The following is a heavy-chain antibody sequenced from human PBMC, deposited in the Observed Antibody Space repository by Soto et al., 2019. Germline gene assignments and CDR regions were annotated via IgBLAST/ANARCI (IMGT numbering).Heavy chain of an antibody. V-gene: IGHV4-59*01. D-gene: IGHD2-21*01. CDR3: ASAGLVEMAPIPASLDAFDI. CDR1: GGSISSYY. CDR2: IYYSGST. J-gene: IGHJ3*02. Sequence: SETLSLTCTVSGGSISSYYWSWIRQPPGKGLEWIGYIYYSGSTNYNPSLKSRVTISVDTSKNQFSLKLSSVTAADTAVYYCASAGLVEMAPIPASLDAFDIWGQGTMVTVSS.